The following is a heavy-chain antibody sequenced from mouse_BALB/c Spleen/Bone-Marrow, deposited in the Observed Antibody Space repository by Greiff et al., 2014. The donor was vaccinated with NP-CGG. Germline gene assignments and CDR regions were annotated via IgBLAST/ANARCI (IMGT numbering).Heavy chain of an antibody. CDR1: GYTFTNYY. Sequence: QVQLKQSGAELVKPGASVKLSCKVSGYTFTNYYVYWVKQRPGQGLEWIGEINPSNGVTNFNEKFMIKATLTVDSSSSTAYMHPSSLTSEDSAVYYCTRSGFYGYGTYFDVWGAGTTVTVSS. CDR2: INPSNGVT. D-gene: IGHD1-2*01. V-gene: IGHV1S81*02. J-gene: IGHJ1*01. CDR3: TRSGFYGYGTYFDV.